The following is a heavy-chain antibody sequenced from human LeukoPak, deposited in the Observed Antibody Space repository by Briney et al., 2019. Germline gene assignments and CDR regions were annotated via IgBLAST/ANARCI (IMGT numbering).Heavy chain of an antibody. Sequence: SETLSLTCTVSGGSISSSSYYWGWIRQPPGKGLEWIGSIYYSGSTYYNPSLKSRVTISVDTSKNQFSLKLSSVTAADTAVYYCARGLPPAVADPPLDYWGQGTLVTVSS. D-gene: IGHD6-19*01. CDR1: GGSISSSSYY. CDR3: ARGLPPAVADPPLDY. J-gene: IGHJ4*02. CDR2: IYYSGST. V-gene: IGHV4-39*07.